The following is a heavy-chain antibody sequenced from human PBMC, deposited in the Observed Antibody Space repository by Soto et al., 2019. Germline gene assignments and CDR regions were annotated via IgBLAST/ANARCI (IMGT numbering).Heavy chain of an antibody. CDR3: ARVELGGAYDFWH. CDR2: ISSAGGT. V-gene: IGHV3-66*01. Sequence: EVQLVESGGGLVQPGGSLRLSCAASGITVTNCFMTWVRQAPGKGLEWVSVISSAGGTYYADSVKGRFTSSRDNYRTTLYLQMNTLRAEYTAVYYCARVELGGAYDFWHGGQGTLVTVSS. J-gene: IGHJ4*02. D-gene: IGHD3-3*01. CDR1: GITVTNCF.